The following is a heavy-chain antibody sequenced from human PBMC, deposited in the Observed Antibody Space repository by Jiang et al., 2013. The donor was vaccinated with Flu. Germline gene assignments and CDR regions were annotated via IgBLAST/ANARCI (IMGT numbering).Heavy chain of an antibody. D-gene: IGHD3-16*01. V-gene: IGHV3-66*01. CDR1: GFSATSNY. J-gene: IGHJ3*02. CDR3: ARDPEDYFD. CDR2: IYADGTT. Sequence: VQLVESGGGLVQPGGSLRLSCGASGFSATSNYMSWVRQAPGKGLDWVSVIYADGTTNYADSVKGRFTISRDSSKNTIYLQMNSLRAEDTAVYYCARDPEDYFD.